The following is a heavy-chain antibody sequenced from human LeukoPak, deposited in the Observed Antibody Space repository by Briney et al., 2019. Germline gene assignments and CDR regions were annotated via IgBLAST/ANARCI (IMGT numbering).Heavy chain of an antibody. CDR1: GYTFTGYY. CDR2: INPNSGGT. Sequence: ASVKVSCKASGYTFTGYYMHWVRQAPGQGLEWMGWINPNSGGTNYAQKFQGGVTMTRDTSISTAYMELSRLRSDDTAVYYCARVGATYYYYGMDVWGQGTTVTVSS. J-gene: IGHJ6*02. D-gene: IGHD1-26*01. V-gene: IGHV1-2*02. CDR3: ARVGATYYYYGMDV.